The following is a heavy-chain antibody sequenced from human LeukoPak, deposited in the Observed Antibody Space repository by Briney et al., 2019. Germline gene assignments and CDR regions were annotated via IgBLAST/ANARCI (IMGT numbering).Heavy chain of an antibody. V-gene: IGHV4-59*12. D-gene: IGHD2-2*01. CDR3: ASGEVVAPADTDITSGMDV. CDR2: INYSGST. CDR1: GGSISSYY. J-gene: IGHJ6*02. Sequence: SETLSLTCTVSGGSISSYYWSWIRQPPGKGPEWIGYINYSGSTNYNPSLKSRVTISVDTSKNQFSLKLSSVTAADTAVYYCASGEVVAPADTDITSGMDVWGQGTTVTVSS.